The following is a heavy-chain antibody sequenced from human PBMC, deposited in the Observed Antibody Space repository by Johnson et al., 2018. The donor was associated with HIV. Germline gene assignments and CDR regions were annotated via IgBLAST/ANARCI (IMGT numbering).Heavy chain of an antibody. J-gene: IGHJ3*02. CDR1: GFTFSIYD. CDR2: ISHDGPNH. CDR3: AKAVGGYAFDI. V-gene: IGHV3-30*18. D-gene: IGHD1-26*01. Sequence: QVQLVESGGGVVQPGGSLRLSCAASGFTFSIYDIHWVRQAPGKGLAWVAMISHDGPNHFYGDSVKGRFTISRDNSKNTLYLQMNSLRVEDTAVYYCAKAVGGYAFDIWGQGTMVTVSS.